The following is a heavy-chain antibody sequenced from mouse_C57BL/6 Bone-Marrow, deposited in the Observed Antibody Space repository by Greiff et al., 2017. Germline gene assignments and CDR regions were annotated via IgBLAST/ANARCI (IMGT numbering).Heavy chain of an antibody. Sequence: VQLQQSGPELVKPGASVKISCKASGYAFSSSWMNWVKQRPGKGLEWIGRIYPGDGDTNYNGKFKGKATLTADKSSSTAYLQLSSLTSEDSAVYFCARSMDSFYYYGSSPFAYWGQGTLVTVSA. J-gene: IGHJ3*01. D-gene: IGHD1-1*01. CDR2: IYPGDGDT. V-gene: IGHV1-82*01. CDR3: ARSMDSFYYYGSSPFAY. CDR1: GYAFSSSW.